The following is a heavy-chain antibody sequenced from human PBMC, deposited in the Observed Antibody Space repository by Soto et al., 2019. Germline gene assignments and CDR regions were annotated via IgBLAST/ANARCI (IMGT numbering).Heavy chain of an antibody. CDR2: IIPIFGTA. J-gene: IGHJ6*02. V-gene: IGHV1-69*06. Sequence: SVKVSCKASGFTFSSYAISWVRQAPGQGLEWMGGIIPIFGTANYAQKFQGRVTITADKSTSTAYMELSSLRSEDTDVYYCAKHRWLQWAYYGTDVRGQGPTVTVSS. CDR1: GFTFSSYA. D-gene: IGHD4-4*01. CDR3: AKHRWLQWAYYGTDV.